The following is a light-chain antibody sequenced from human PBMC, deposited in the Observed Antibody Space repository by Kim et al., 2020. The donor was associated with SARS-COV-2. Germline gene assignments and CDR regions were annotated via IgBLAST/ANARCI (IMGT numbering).Light chain of an antibody. CDR3: QQYYSSPWT. Sequence: ATINCKSSQPVLSKSNNKNYLAWSQQKPRQPPKLLIYWASTRESGVPDRFSGSGSGTDFTLTISSLQAEDVAVYYCQQYYSSPWTFGQGTKVDIK. J-gene: IGKJ1*01. CDR1: QPVLSKSNNKNY. V-gene: IGKV4-1*01. CDR2: WAS.